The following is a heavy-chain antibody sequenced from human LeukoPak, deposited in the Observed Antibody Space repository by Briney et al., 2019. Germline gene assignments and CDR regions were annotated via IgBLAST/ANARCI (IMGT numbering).Heavy chain of an antibody. CDR1: GYTFTGYY. J-gene: IGHJ4*02. D-gene: IGHD6-13*01. CDR2: INPNSGGT. Sequence: ASVKVSCKASGYTFTGYYMHWVRQAPGQGLEWMGWINPNSGGTNYAQKFQGWVTMTRDTSISTAYMELSRLRSDDTAVYYCARDRHSSSSWPSVFDYWGQGTLVTVSS. V-gene: IGHV1-2*04. CDR3: ARDRHSSSSWPSVFDY.